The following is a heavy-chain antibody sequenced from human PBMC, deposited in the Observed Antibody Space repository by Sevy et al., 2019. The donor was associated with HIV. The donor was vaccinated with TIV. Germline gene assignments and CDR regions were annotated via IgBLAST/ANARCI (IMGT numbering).Heavy chain of an antibody. J-gene: IGHJ3*01. CDR2: IRYDGSTK. CDR1: GFIFSKFG. CDR3: AKGLGMVQGALLSDDV. D-gene: IGHD3-10*01. V-gene: IGHV3-30*02. Sequence: GGSLRLSCAASGFIFSKFGMHWVRQAPGKGLEWVTFIRYDGSTKYYVESVKGRFTISRDNSKNNLYLQMNSLRPEDTAVDYCAKGLGMVQGALLSDDVWGQGTMVTVSS.